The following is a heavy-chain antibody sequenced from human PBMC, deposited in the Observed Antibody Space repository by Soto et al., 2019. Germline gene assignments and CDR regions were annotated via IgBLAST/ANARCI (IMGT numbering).Heavy chain of an antibody. CDR2: ISGSGGST. CDR3: AKGHTPMGGSGPSFDY. V-gene: IGHV3-23*01. D-gene: IGHD6-19*01. CDR1: GFTFSSYA. Sequence: GGSLRLSCAASGFTFSSYAMSWVRQAPGKGLEWVSAISGSGGSTYYADSVKGRFTISRDNSKNTLYLQMNSLRAEDTAVYYCAKGHTPMGGSGPSFDYWGQGTLVTVSS. J-gene: IGHJ4*02.